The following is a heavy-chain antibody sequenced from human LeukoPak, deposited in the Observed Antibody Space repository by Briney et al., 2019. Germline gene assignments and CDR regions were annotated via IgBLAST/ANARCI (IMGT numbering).Heavy chain of an antibody. CDR1: GFTFSSYE. D-gene: IGHD6-19*01. J-gene: IGHJ4*02. Sequence: GGSLRLSCAASGFTFSSYEMNWVRQAPGKGLEWVSYISTSGRTIYYADSVKGRFTISRDNAKNSLYLQMNSLRAEDTAVYYCVRDNGGSGWFYWGQGTLVTVSS. CDR2: ISTSGRTI. V-gene: IGHV3-48*03. CDR3: VRDNGGSGWFY.